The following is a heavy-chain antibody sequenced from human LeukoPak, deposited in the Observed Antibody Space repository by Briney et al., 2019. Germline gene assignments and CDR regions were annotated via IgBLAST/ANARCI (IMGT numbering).Heavy chain of an antibody. Sequence: GGSLRLSCAASGFTFSSYSMNWVRQAPGKGLEWVSSISSSSSYIYYADSVKGRFTISRDNAKNSLYLQMNSLRAEDTAVYYCARAVRQLAHFDYWGQGTLVTVSS. CDR3: ARAVRQLAHFDY. D-gene: IGHD6-13*01. CDR2: ISSSSSYI. J-gene: IGHJ4*02. CDR1: GFTFSSYS. V-gene: IGHV3-21*01.